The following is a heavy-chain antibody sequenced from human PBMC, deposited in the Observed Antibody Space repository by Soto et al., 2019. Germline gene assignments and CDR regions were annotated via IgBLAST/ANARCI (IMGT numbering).Heavy chain of an antibody. J-gene: IGHJ4*02. CDR1: GFTFSSYA. D-gene: IGHD1-7*01. CDR2: ISYDGSNK. V-gene: IGHV3-30-3*01. Sequence: LRLSCAASGFTFSSYAMHWVRQAPGKGLEWVAVISYDGSNKYYADSVKGRFTISRDNSKNTLYLQMNSLRAEDTAVYYCASITGTTIDYWGQGTLVTVSS. CDR3: ASITGTTIDY.